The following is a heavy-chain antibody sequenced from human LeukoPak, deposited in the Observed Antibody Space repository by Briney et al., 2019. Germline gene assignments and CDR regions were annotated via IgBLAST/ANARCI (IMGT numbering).Heavy chain of an antibody. CDR1: GYTFTGYY. CDR2: INPNSGGT. J-gene: IGHJ4*02. V-gene: IGHV1-2*02. D-gene: IGHD2-15*01. Sequence: ASVKVSCKASGYTFTGYYMHWVRQAPGQGLEWMGWINPNSGGTNYAQKFQGRVTMTRDMSTSTVYMELSSLRSEDTAVYYCARSNDIPLNYFDYWGQGTLVTVSS. CDR3: ARSNDIPLNYFDY.